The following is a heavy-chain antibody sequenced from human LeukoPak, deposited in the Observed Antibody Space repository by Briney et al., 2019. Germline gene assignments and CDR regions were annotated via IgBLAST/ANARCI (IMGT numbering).Heavy chain of an antibody. Sequence: PGGSLRLSCAASGFTVSSNYMSWVRQAPGKGLEWVSVIYSGGSTYYADSVKGRFTISRHNSKNTLYLQMNSLRAEDTAVYYCAKPPPKYYYGSGSYLGYWGQGTLVTVSS. V-gene: IGHV3-53*01. CDR1: GFTVSSNY. D-gene: IGHD3-10*01. CDR2: IYSGGST. J-gene: IGHJ4*02. CDR3: AKPPPKYYYGSGSYLGY.